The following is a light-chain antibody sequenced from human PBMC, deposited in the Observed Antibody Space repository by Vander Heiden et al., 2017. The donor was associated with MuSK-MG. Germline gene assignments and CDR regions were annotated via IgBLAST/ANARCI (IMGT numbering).Light chain of an antibody. CDR2: YVS. CDR3: SSYTSSSTYV. J-gene: IGLJ1*01. Sequence: QSALTQPATVSGSPGQSIPIPCTGTSSDVGGYNYVSWYQQHPGKAPKLMFYYVSNRPSGVSNRFAGSKSGTTASLTISGLQAEDEADYYCSSYTSSSTYVFGAGTKVTVL. V-gene: IGLV2-14*03. CDR1: SSDVGGYNY.